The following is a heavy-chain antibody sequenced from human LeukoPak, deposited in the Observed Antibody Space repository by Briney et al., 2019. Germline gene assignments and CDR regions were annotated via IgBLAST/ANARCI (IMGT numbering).Heavy chain of an antibody. Sequence: GGSLRLSCAASGFTFSSYWMNWARQAPGKGLEWVASINHNGNVNYYVDSVKGRFTISRDNSKNTLFLEMNSLRAEDTAVYYCAKALTSGWYLDAFNIWGQGTMVTVSS. D-gene: IGHD6-19*01. J-gene: IGHJ3*02. CDR2: INHNGNVN. CDR3: AKALTSGWYLDAFNI. V-gene: IGHV3-7*01. CDR1: GFTFSSYW.